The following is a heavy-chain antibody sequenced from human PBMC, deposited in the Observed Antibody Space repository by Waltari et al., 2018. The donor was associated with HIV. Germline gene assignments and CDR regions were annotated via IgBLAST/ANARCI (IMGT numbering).Heavy chain of an antibody. D-gene: IGHD3-10*02. Sequence: EVQLLGSGGGLGKPGGSLRLSCAVSGFTLSNSWMSWVRQAPGKGLEWVGRIKTKTDGGTVDYAGLVTGRFTISRDDSQSTLYLEINSLKTEDTAVYYCTTIQFYYVFEFWGQGTLVTVSS. J-gene: IGHJ4*02. V-gene: IGHV3-15*01. CDR1: GFTLSNSW. CDR2: IKTKTDGGTV. CDR3: TTIQFYYVFEF.